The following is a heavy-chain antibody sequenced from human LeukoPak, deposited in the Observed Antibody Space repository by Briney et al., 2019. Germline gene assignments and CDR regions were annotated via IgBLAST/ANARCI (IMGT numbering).Heavy chain of an antibody. J-gene: IGHJ4*02. V-gene: IGHV3-23*01. CDR3: AKGGSGSYSSLDY. CDR2: ISGSGGST. Sequence: PGGSLRLSCAASGFTFFDYGMSWVRQAQGKGLEWVSLISGSGGSTYYADSVKGRFTISRDNSKNTLSLQLNSLRAEDTALYYCAKGGSGSYSSLDYWGQGTLVTVSS. CDR1: GFTFFDYG. D-gene: IGHD3-10*01.